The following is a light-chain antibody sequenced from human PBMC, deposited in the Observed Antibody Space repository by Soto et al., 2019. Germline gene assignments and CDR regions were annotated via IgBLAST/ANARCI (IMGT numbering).Light chain of an antibody. CDR2: DVT. V-gene: IGLV2-11*01. CDR3: CSYTGSYSYV. CDR1: SSDVGGYTY. Sequence: QSALTQPHSVSGSPGQSVTISCTGTSSDVGGYTYVSWYQQHPGKAPELIIYDVTERPSGVPDRFSGSKSGNTASLTISGLQAEDEADYYCCSYTGSYSYVFGIGTKLTFL. J-gene: IGLJ1*01.